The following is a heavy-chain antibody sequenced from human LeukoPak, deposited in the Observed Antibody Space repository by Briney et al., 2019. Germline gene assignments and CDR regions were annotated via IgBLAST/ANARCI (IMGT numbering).Heavy chain of an antibody. CDR1: GGSISSSSYY. V-gene: IGHV4-39*01. Sequence: SETLSLTCTVSGGSISSSSYYWGWIRQPPGKGLEWIGSIYYSGSTYYNPSLKSRVTISVDTSKNQFSLKLSSVTAADTAVYYCARQAVADPRGYFDYWGQGTLVTVSS. J-gene: IGHJ4*02. D-gene: IGHD6-19*01. CDR3: ARQAVADPRGYFDY. CDR2: IYYSGST.